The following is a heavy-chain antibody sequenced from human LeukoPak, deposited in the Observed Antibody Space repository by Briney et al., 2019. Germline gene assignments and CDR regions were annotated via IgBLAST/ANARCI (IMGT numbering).Heavy chain of an antibody. CDR3: ARFPNYYYGMDV. Sequence: PSETLSLTCTVSGGSISSYYWSWIRQPPGKGLEWIGYIYYSGSTNYNPSLKSRVTISVDTSKNQFSLKLSSVTAADTAVYYCARFPNYYYGMDVWGQGTTVTVSS. V-gene: IGHV4-59*08. J-gene: IGHJ6*02. CDR2: IYYSGST. CDR1: GGSISSYY.